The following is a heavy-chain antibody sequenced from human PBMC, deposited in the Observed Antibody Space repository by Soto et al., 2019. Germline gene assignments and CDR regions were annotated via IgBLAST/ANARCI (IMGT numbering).Heavy chain of an antibody. D-gene: IGHD2-2*01. Sequence: EVQLVESGGGLVQPGGSLRLSCAASAFTFSSYWMSWVRQAPGKGLEWVANIKHDGNEKYYEDSVKGRFTISRDNAKNSLYLQMNSLRDEDTAVYYCARGTRRDCSTTTCYDYYYGMDAWGQGTTVTVSS. CDR1: AFTFSSYW. J-gene: IGHJ6*02. V-gene: IGHV3-7*03. CDR3: ARGTRRDCSTTTCYDYYYGMDA. CDR2: IKHDGNEK.